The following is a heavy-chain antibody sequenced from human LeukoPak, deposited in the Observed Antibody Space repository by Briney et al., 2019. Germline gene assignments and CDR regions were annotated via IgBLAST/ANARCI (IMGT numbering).Heavy chain of an antibody. CDR2: ISGSGGGT. CDR3: ANTVAGGSSFDY. V-gene: IGHV3-23*01. Sequence: PGGSLRLSCAASGFTFSSYAMSWVRQAPGKGLEWVSAISGSGGGTYYADSVKGRFTISRDNSKNTLYLQMNSLRAEDTAVYYCANTVAGGSSFDYWGQGTLVTVSS. CDR1: GFTFSSYA. D-gene: IGHD6-19*01. J-gene: IGHJ4*02.